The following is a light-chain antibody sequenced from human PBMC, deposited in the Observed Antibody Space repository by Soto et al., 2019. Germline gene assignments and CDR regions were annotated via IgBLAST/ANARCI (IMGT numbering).Light chain of an antibody. Sequence: QSVLTQPPSASGTPGQRVTISCSGSSSNIGSNTVNWYQQLPGTAPKLLIYSNNQRPSGVPDRFSGSKSGTSASLAISGLQSEDEADYYWAAWDDSLNAHYVFGTGTKLTVL. CDR3: AAWDDSLNAHYV. CDR2: SNN. CDR1: SSNIGSNT. J-gene: IGLJ1*01. V-gene: IGLV1-44*01.